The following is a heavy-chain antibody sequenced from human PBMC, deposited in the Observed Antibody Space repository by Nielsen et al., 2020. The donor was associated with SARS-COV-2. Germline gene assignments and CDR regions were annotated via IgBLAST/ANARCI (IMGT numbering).Heavy chain of an antibody. V-gene: IGHV3-30*03. J-gene: IGHJ6*02. Sequence: GGSLRLSCAVSGFDFSDFGIHWVRQAPGKGLEWVAVMSSDGRNELYADSVRGRFSISRDNSKNTLYLQMNSLRAEDTAVYYCARDFEARGYSYGYFHYYYGMDVWGQGTTVTVSS. D-gene: IGHD5-18*01. CDR1: GFDFSDFG. CDR3: ARDFEARGYSYGYFHYYYGMDV. CDR2: MSSDGRNE.